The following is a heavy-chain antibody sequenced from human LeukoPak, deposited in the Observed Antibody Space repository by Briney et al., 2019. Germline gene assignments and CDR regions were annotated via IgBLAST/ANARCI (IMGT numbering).Heavy chain of an antibody. CDR3: AKDFPSYYYMDV. J-gene: IGHJ6*03. CDR1: GFAFTSYG. Sequence: GGSLRLSCAASGFAFTSYGMYWVRQAPGKGLEWVAFIRFDGSNNYYADSVKGRFTISRDNAENTVYLQMSSLRTEDTAVYYCAKDFPSYYYMDVWGKGTTVTVSS. CDR2: IRFDGSNN. V-gene: IGHV3-30*02.